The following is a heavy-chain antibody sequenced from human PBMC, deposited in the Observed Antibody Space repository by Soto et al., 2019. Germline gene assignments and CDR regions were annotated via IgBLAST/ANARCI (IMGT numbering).Heavy chain of an antibody. CDR3: ARHSLRPAAHFDY. CDR2: IYYSGST. Sequence: SETLSLTCTVSGGSISSYYWIWIRQPPGKGLEWIGYIYYSGSTNYNPSLKSRVTISVDTSKNQFSLKLSSVTAADTAVYYCARHSLRPAAHFDYWGQGTLVTVSS. V-gene: IGHV4-59*08. J-gene: IGHJ4*02. CDR1: GGSISSYY.